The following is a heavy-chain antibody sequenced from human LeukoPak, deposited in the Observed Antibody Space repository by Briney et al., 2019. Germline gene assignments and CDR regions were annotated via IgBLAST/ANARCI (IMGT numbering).Heavy chain of an antibody. CDR1: GGSISSYY. Sequence: SETLSLTCTVSGGSISSYYWSWIRQPPGKGLEWIGYIYDSGSTNYNPSLKSRVTISVDTSKNQFSLKLSSVTAADTAVYYCARGGSGYDSFYYYGMDVWGQGTPVTVSS. CDR3: ARGGSGYDSFYYYGMDV. D-gene: IGHD5-12*01. V-gene: IGHV4-59*01. CDR2: IYDSGST. J-gene: IGHJ6*02.